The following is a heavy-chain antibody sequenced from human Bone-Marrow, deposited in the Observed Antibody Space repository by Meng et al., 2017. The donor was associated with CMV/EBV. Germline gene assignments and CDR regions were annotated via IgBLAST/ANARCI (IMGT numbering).Heavy chain of an antibody. D-gene: IGHD3-22*01. V-gene: IGHV3-30*02. Sequence: GESLKISCAASGLTFSSYGMHWVRQAPGKGLEWVAFIRYDGSNKYYVDSVKGRFTISRDNSKNTLYLQMNSLRPEDTAMYYCARSSGYYLYYFDYWGRGTLVTVSS. CDR2: IRYDGSNK. J-gene: IGHJ4*02. CDR1: GLTFSSYG. CDR3: ARSSGYYLYYFDY.